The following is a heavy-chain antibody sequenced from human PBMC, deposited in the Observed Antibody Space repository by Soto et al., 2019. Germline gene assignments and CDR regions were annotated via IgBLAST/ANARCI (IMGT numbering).Heavy chain of an antibody. D-gene: IGHD6-19*01. CDR1: GYSFTSYW. Sequence: PGESLKISCKGSGYSFTSYWIGWVRQMPGKGLEWMGIIYPGDSDTRYSPSFQGQVTISADKSISTAYLQWSSLKASDTAMYYCARQRSDICWIYYYSSGIDVWGQGTTVTVSS. CDR3: ARQRSDICWIYYYSSGIDV. CDR2: IYPGDSDT. J-gene: IGHJ6*02. V-gene: IGHV5-51*01.